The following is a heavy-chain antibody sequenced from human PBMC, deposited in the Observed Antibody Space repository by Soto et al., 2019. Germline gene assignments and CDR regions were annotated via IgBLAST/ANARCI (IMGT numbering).Heavy chain of an antibody. D-gene: IGHD3-10*01. Sequence: SETLSLTCTVSGGSISSGGYYWSWIRQHPGKGLEWIGYIYYSGSTYYNPSLKSRVTISVDTSKNQFSLKLSSVTAADTAVYYCARSPSLLWFGDYYYYYMDVWGKGTTVTVSS. V-gene: IGHV4-31*03. CDR3: ARSPSLLWFGDYYYYYMDV. CDR2: IYYSGST. CDR1: GGSISSGGYY. J-gene: IGHJ6*03.